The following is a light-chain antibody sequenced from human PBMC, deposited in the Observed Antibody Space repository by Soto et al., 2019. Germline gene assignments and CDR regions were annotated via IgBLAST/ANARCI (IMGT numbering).Light chain of an antibody. V-gene: IGLV2-14*01. J-gene: IGLJ2*01. CDR2: GVS. CDR3: SSYTSPNTLV. CDR1: SSDVGDYNY. Sequence: QSALTQPASVSGSPGQSVTISCTGTSSDVGDYNYVSWYQQHPGKAPKLIIYGVSNRPSGISNRFSGSKSGNTAPLTISGLQDEDEADYYCSSYTSPNTLVFGGGTKLTVL.